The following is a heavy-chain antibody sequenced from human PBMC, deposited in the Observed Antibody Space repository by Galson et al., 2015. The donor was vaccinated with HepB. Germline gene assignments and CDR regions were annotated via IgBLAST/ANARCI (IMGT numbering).Heavy chain of an antibody. Sequence: SVKVSCKASGYTFTSYGISWVRQAPGQGLEWMGWISAYNGNTNYAQKLRGRVTMTTDTSTSTAYMELRSLRSDDTAVYYCARDPEEKGITGTDYYYYGMDVWGQGTTVTVSS. CDR2: ISAYNGNT. CDR1: GYTFTSYG. V-gene: IGHV1-18*04. D-gene: IGHD1-20*01. CDR3: ARDPEEKGITGTDYYYYGMDV. J-gene: IGHJ6*02.